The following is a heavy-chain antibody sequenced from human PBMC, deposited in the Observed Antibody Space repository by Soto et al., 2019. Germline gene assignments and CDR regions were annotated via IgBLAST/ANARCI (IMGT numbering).Heavy chain of an antibody. CDR3: AREFQGLYDFDY. D-gene: IGHD2-21*01. CDR2: IDSGKGNT. J-gene: IGHJ4*02. V-gene: IGHV1-3*01. Sequence: SVKVSCKPSGYTFIRYTIHWVRQAPGQRHEWMGYIDSGKGNTKYSPESQGRVTITKDTSASTDYMELTCLRSEETAVYYCAREFQGLYDFDYWGQGTLVTVSS. CDR1: GYTFIRYT.